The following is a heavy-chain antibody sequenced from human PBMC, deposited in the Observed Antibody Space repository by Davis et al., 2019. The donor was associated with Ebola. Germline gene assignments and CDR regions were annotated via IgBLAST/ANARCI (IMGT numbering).Heavy chain of an antibody. J-gene: IGHJ4*02. CDR3: ARGWLRSGFDS. CDR2: TYYTSKWNY. V-gene: IGHV6-1*01. Sequence: HSQTLSLTCAISGDSVSSLAWNWIRQSPSRGLEWLGRTYYTSKWNYDYAPSVKSRINIKPDTSKNQLALQLNFVTPEDTAVYYCARGWLRSGFDSWEQGTLVTVSS. CDR1: GDSVSSLA. D-gene: IGHD5-12*01.